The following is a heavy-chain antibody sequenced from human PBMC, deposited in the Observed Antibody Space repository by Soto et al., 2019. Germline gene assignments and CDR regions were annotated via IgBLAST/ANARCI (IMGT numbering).Heavy chain of an antibody. CDR2: INPSGGST. V-gene: IGHV1-46*01. CDR1: GYTFSIYY. J-gene: IGHJ5*02. D-gene: IGHD6-13*01. CDR3: ARGVGIAATGTGGWFDP. Sequence: VPVKVSCKAAGYTFSIYYMHWRRQTPGKGLEWMAIINPSGGSTSYAQKFQGRVTMTRDTSTSTVYMELSSLRSEDTAVYYCARGVGIAATGTGGWFDPWGQGTLVTVSS.